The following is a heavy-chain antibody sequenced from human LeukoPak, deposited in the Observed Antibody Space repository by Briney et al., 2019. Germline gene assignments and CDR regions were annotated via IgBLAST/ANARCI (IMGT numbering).Heavy chain of an antibody. D-gene: IGHD6-19*01. CDR1: GVSFSGYY. J-gene: IGHJ4*02. Sequence: SETLSLPYAVYGVSFSGYYWSWIRQPPGKGLEWFGEINHSGSTNYNPSLKSRVTISVDTSKNQFSLKLSSVTAADTAVYYCARANIAVAGTGGRTIDYWGQGTLVTVSS. CDR2: INHSGST. CDR3: ARANIAVAGTGGRTIDY. V-gene: IGHV4-34*01.